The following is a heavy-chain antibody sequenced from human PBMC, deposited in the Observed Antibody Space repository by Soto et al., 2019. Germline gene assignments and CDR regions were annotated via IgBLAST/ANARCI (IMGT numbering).Heavy chain of an antibody. Sequence: SETLSLTCTVSGASISYGGFSWSWIRQSPGKGLEWIGYISHLESTYFHPSFKSRLTMSIDRTRNQFSLKLSSVTAADMAVYYCARGGGYDSFDYWGQRVLVTVSS. CDR2: ISHLEST. CDR3: ARGGGYDSFDY. D-gene: IGHD5-12*01. J-gene: IGHJ4*02. CDR1: GASISYGGFS. V-gene: IGHV4-30-2*06.